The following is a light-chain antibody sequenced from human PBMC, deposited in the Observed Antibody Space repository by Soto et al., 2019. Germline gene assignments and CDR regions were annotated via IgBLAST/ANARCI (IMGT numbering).Light chain of an antibody. V-gene: IGKV3-15*01. CDR3: QQYNNWHPVT. Sequence: EIVLSQSPATLSLSAGERATLSCRASQSVSSNLACYQQQPGQAPRLLIYDASTRATGIPLRFSGSGSGTEFTLPISSLQSEDFAVYYCQQYNNWHPVTFGGGTKVDI. J-gene: IGKJ4*02. CDR2: DAS. CDR1: QSVSSN.